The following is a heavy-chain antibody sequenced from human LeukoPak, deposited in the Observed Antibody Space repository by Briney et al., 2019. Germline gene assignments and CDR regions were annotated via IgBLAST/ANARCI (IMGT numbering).Heavy chain of an antibody. D-gene: IGHD3-3*01. V-gene: IGHV3-30*18. CDR1: GFTFSSYG. J-gene: IGHJ3*02. CDR3: AKEQGRFWSGYYTYEAFDI. Sequence: GRSLRLSCAASGFTFSSYGIQWVRQAPGKGLEWVAVISYDGSNKYYADSVKGRFTISRDNSKNTLYLQMNSLRAEDTAVHYCAKEQGRFWSGYYTYEAFDIWGQGTMVTVSS. CDR2: ISYDGSNK.